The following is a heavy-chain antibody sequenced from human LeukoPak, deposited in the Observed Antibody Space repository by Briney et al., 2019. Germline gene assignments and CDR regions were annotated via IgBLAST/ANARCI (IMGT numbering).Heavy chain of an antibody. J-gene: IGHJ4*02. CDR3: ARDIDFWRGSPFFDY. V-gene: IGHV1-18*01. CDR1: GYTFTSYG. D-gene: IGHD3-3*01. Sequence: ASVKVSCKASGYTFTSYGISWVRQAPGQGLEWMGWISAYNGNTNYAQKLQGRVTMTTDTSTSTAYMELRSLRSDDTAVYYCARDIDFWRGSPFFDYWGQGTLVTVSS. CDR2: ISAYNGNT.